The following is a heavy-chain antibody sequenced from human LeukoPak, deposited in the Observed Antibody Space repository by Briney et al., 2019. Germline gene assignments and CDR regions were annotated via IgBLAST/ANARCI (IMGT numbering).Heavy chain of an antibody. CDR1: GPSFSGYY. V-gene: IGHV4-34*01. D-gene: IGHD6-13*01. CDR3: ARRGGRSSWYKNV. CDR2: INHSGST. J-gene: IGHJ4*02. Sequence: SETLSLSCAVYGPSFSGYYWSWIRQPPGKGLEWIGEINHSGSTNYNPSLKSRVTISVDTSKNQFSLKLSSVTAADTAVYYCARRGGRSSWYKNVWGQGTLVTVSS.